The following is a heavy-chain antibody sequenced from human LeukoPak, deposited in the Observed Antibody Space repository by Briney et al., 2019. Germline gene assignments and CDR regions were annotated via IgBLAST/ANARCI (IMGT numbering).Heavy chain of an antibody. V-gene: IGHV1-8*01. D-gene: IGHD3-10*01. J-gene: IGHJ6*02. CDR3: ARGQPLLWFGEFPYGMDV. CDR2: MNPNSGNT. CDR1: GYTFTSYD. Sequence: RASVKVSCKASGYTFTSYDINWVRQATGQGLEWMGWMNPNSGNTGYAQKFQGRVTMTRNTSISTAYMELSSLRSEDTAVYYCARGQPLLWFGEFPYGMDVWGQGTTVTVSS.